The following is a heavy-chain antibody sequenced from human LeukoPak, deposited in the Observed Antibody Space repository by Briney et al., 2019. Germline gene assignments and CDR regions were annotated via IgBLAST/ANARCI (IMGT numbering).Heavy chain of an antibody. Sequence: SQTLSLTCAISGDSFSSNSVAWTWFRQSPSRGLEWLGRTYYTSKWNNDYAESVQSRIAVNPDTSKNQFSLYLNSVTLEDTAVYYCARQASRRFDPWGQGTLVTVSS. CDR2: TYYTSKWNN. CDR3: ARQASRRFDP. J-gene: IGHJ5*02. V-gene: IGHV6-1*01. CDR1: GDSFSSNSVA.